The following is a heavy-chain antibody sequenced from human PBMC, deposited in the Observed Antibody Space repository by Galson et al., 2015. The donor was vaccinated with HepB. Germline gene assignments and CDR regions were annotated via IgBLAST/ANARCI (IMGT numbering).Heavy chain of an antibody. CDR1: GFTFDDYA. V-gene: IGHV3-43D*03. Sequence: SLRLSCAASGFTFDDYAMHWVRQAPGKGLEWVSLISWDGGSTYYADSVKGRFTISRDNSKNSLYLQMNSLRAEDTALYYCARSYCTPTSCYDYWGQGTLVTVSS. CDR3: ARSYCTPTSCYDY. CDR2: ISWDGGST. J-gene: IGHJ4*02. D-gene: IGHD2-2*01.